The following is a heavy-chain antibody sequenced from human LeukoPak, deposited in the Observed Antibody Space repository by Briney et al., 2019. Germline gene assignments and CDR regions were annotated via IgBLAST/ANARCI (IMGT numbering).Heavy chain of an antibody. CDR3: AREVSFGGVIVRSFDY. D-gene: IGHD3-16*02. CDR1: GVSFSGYY. V-gene: IGHV4-34*01. Sequence: SETLSLTCAVYGVSFSGYYWSWIRQPPGKGLEWIGEINHSGSTNYNPPLKSRVTISVDTSKNQFSLKLSSVTAADTAVYYCAREVSFGGVIVRSFDYWGQGTLVTVSS. CDR2: INHSGST. J-gene: IGHJ4*02.